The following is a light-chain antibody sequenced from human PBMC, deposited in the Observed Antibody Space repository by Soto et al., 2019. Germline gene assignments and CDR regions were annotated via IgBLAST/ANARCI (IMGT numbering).Light chain of an antibody. CDR1: SSDVGGYNY. V-gene: IGLV2-14*01. Sequence: QSALTHPASVSGSPGQSITISCTGTSSDVGGYNYVSWYQQHQGKAPQLIIYEVSNRPSAVSNRFSGSKSGNTASLTISGLQTEVEADYHCSSYTSSSILYVFGTGTKVTVL. CDR2: EVS. CDR3: SSYTSSSILYV. J-gene: IGLJ1*01.